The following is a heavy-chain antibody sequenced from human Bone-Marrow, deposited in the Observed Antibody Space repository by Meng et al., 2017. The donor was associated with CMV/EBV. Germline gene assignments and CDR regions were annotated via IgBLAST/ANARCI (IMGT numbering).Heavy chain of an antibody. CDR3: AKRPRGSSSWTPFDY. D-gene: IGHD6-13*01. J-gene: IGHJ4*02. V-gene: IGHV3-23*01. CDR1: GFTFSSYA. CDR2: ISGSGGST. Sequence: GGSLRLSCAASGFTFSSYAMSWVRQAPGKGLEWVSAISGSGGSTYYADSVKGRFTISRDNSKNTLYLQMNSLRAEDTAVYYCAKRPRGSSSWTPFDYCGQGTLVTVSS.